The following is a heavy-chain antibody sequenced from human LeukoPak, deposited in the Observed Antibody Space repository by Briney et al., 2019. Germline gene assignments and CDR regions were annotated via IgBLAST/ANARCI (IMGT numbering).Heavy chain of an antibody. V-gene: IGHV6-1*01. CDR1: EDSVSSDSAA. J-gene: IGHJ4*02. CDR3: VRGGHFDY. CDR2: TYYRSKWYY. D-gene: IGHD6-25*01. Sequence: SQTLSLTCAISEDSVSSDSAAWNWIRQSPSRGLEWLGRTYYRSKWYYEYAESVKSRITINPDTSKNQFSLQLNSVTPEDTAVYYCVRGGHFDYWGQGTLVTVSS.